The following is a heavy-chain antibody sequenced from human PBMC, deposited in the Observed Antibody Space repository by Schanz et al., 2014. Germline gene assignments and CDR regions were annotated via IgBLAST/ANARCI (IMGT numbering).Heavy chain of an antibody. D-gene: IGHD6-19*01. CDR1: GGSVRTYY. V-gene: IGHV4-59*02. CDR2: IHYSGNT. Sequence: QVQLQESGPGLVKSSETLSLTCTVSGGSVRTYYWHWIRQPPGKGLEWIGYIHYSGNTNYNPALKRRVTISLATSKSQFSLKVNSVTAADTAAYYCAREYSSFDYWGQGTLVTVSS. CDR3: AREYSSFDY. J-gene: IGHJ4*02.